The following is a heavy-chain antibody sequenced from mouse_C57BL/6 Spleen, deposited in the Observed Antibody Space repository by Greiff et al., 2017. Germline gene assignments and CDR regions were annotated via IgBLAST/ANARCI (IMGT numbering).Heavy chain of an antibody. Sequence: QVQLQQSGAELVRPGASVTLSCKASGYTFTDYEMHWVKQTPVHGLEWIGAIDPETGGTAYNQKFKGKAILTADKSSSTAYMELRSLTSEDSAVYYCTRAAQATPMDYWGQGTSVTVSS. V-gene: IGHV1-15*01. CDR2: IDPETGGT. D-gene: IGHD3-2*02. CDR3: TRAAQATPMDY. CDR1: GYTFTDYE. J-gene: IGHJ4*01.